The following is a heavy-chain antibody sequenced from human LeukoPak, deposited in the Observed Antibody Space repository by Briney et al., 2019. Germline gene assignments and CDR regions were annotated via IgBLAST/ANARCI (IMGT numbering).Heavy chain of an antibody. CDR2: IKQDGSEK. CDR1: GFTFSSYW. J-gene: IGHJ6*02. CDR3: ARGGGLDV. Sequence: GGSLRFSCAASGFTFSSYWMSWVRQAPGKGLEWVANIKQDGSEKYYVDSVKGRFTISRDNAKNSLYLQMSNLRAEDTAVYFCARGGGLDVWGQGATVTVSS. V-gene: IGHV3-7*03. D-gene: IGHD3-16*01.